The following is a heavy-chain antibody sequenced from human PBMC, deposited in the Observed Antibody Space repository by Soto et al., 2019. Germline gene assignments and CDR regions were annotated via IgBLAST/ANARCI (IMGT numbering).Heavy chain of an antibody. CDR3: ARGSSFLSPTEYFQH. CDR1: GGSFSGYY. V-gene: IGHV4-34*01. Sequence: SETLSLTCAVYGGSFSGYYWSWIRQPPGKGLEWIGEINHSGSTNYNPSLKSRVTISVDTSKNQFSLKLSSVTAADTAVYYCARGSSFLSPTEYFQHWGQGTLVTVS. D-gene: IGHD6-6*01. J-gene: IGHJ1*01. CDR2: INHSGST.